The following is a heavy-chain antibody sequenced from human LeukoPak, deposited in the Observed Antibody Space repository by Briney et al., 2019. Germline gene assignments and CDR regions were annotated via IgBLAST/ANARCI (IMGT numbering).Heavy chain of an antibody. D-gene: IGHD3-22*01. Sequence: GGSLRLSCAASGFTFSSYWMSWVRQAPGKGLEWVANINQDGSQKNYVDSVKGRFTISRDNAKNSLYLQMNSLRAEDTAVYYCERYYDNSGFTDWWGQGTLVTVSS. CDR1: GFTFSSYW. V-gene: IGHV3-7*05. CDR3: ERYYDNSGFTDW. J-gene: IGHJ4*02. CDR2: INQDGSQK.